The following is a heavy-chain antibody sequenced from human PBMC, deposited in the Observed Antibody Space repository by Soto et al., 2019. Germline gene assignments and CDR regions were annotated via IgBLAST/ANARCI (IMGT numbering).Heavy chain of an antibody. CDR2: ISGSGGST. CDR1: GFTFSSYA. J-gene: IGHJ4*02. Sequence: GGSLRLSCAASGFTFSSYAMSWFRQAPGKGLEWVSAISGSGGSTFYEDSVKGRFTISRDNSKNTLYLQMNSLRAEDTAVYYCAKDLSALVVLGFFDYWGQGTLVTVSS. D-gene: IGHD3-22*01. V-gene: IGHV3-23*01. CDR3: AKDLSALVVLGFFDY.